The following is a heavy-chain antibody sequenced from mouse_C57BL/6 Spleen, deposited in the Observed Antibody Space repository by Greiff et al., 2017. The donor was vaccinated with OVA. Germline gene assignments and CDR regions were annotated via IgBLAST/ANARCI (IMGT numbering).Heavy chain of an antibody. CDR3: ARQGRAMDY. Sequence: EVQVVESGGDLVKPGGSLKLSCAASGFTFSSYGMSWVRQTPDKRLEWVATISSGGSYTYYPDSVKGRFTISRDNAKNTLYLQMSRLKSEDPAMYYCARQGRAMDYWGQGTSVTVSS. J-gene: IGHJ4*01. CDR1: GFTFSSYG. V-gene: IGHV5-6*01. CDR2: ISSGGSYT.